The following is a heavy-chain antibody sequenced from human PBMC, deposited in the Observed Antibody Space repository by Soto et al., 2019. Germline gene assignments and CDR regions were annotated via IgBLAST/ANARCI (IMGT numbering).Heavy chain of an antibody. CDR1: GSTFTSYS. CDR2: ISAYNGNT. J-gene: IGHJ6*02. CDR3: ARDPMEVRRTYYYYGMDV. Sequence: ASVKVSCKASGSTFTSYSISWVRQAPGQGLEWMGWISAYNGNTNYAQKLQGRVTMTTDTSTSTAYMELRSLRSDDTAVYYCARDPMEVRRTYYYYGMDVWGQGTTVTVSS. V-gene: IGHV1-18*01. D-gene: IGHD3-10*01.